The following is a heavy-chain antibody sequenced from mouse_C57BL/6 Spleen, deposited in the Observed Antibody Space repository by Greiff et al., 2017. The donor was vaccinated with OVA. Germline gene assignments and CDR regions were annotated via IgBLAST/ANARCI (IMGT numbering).Heavy chain of an antibody. CDR3: ARCITTVVDPWFAY. CDR1: GYSFTDYN. Sequence: VQLQQSGPELVKPGASVKISCKASGYSFTDYNMNWVKQSNGKSLEWIGVINTNYGTTSYNQKFKGKATLTVDQSSSTAYMQLNSLTSEDSAVYYCARCITTVVDPWFAYWGQGTLVTVSA. V-gene: IGHV1-39*01. CDR2: INTNYGTT. J-gene: IGHJ3*01. D-gene: IGHD1-1*01.